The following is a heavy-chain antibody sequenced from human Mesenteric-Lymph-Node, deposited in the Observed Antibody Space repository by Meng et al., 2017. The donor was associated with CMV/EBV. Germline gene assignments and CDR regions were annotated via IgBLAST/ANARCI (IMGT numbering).Heavy chain of an antibody. Sequence: GESLKISCAASGFTVSSNYMSWVRQAPGKGLEWVSVIYSGGSTYYADSVKGRFTISRDNSKETLYLQMNSLRAEDTAVYYCARKSIGAAGSAGYYYGMDVWGHGTTVTVSS. CDR2: IYSGGST. J-gene: IGHJ6*02. D-gene: IGHD6-13*01. V-gene: IGHV3-53*05. CDR1: GFTVSSNY. CDR3: ARKSIGAAGSAGYYYGMDV.